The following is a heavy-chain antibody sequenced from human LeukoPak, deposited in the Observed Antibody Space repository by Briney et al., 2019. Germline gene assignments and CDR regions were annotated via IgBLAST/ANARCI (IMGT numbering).Heavy chain of an antibody. CDR2: ISTNNGNP. CDR1: GYIFSRYA. J-gene: IGHJ4*02. CDR3: GRDANLDF. D-gene: IGHD4/OR15-4a*01. V-gene: IGHV7-4-1*02. Sequence: ASVKVSCKASGYIFSRYAIHWVRQAPGQGLEWMGWISTNNGNPTCAQGFKGRLVFFLDTSANTAYLQISGLKTEDTAMYYCGRDANLDFWGQGTLVTVSS.